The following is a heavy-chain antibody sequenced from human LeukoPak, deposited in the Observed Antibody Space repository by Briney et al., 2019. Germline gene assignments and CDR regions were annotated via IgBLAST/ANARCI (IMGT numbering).Heavy chain of an antibody. Sequence: ASVKVSCKASGYTFTSYGISWVRQAPGQGLEWMAWISAYNGNTNYAQKFQGRVTMTTDTCTSTAYMELRSLTSDDTAVYFCARAPPLARGFKWFDPWGQGNLVTVSS. V-gene: IGHV1-18*01. CDR3: ARAPPLARGFKWFDP. D-gene: IGHD3-10*01. J-gene: IGHJ5*02. CDR2: ISAYNGNT. CDR1: GYTFTSYG.